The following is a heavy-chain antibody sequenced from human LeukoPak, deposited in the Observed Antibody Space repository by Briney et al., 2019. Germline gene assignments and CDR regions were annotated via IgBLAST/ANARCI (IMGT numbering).Heavy chain of an antibody. V-gene: IGHV3-30*02. CDR3: AKDQVPMDV. J-gene: IGHJ6*03. Sequence: GGSLRLSCAASGFTFSSYGMHWVRQAPGKGLEWVAFIRYDGSNKYYADSVKGRFTISRDNSKNTLYLQMSSLTTDDTAVYYCAKDQVPMDVWGKGTTVTVSS. CDR2: IRYDGSNK. CDR1: GFTFSSYG.